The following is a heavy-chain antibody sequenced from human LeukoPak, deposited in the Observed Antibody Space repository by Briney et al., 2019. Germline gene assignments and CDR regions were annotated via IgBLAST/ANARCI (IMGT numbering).Heavy chain of an antibody. CDR1: GFIFNNYA. D-gene: IGHD2-2*01. Sequence: GGSLRLSCAASGFIFNNYAMTWVRQAPGKGLDWVSTIGGGGATTYYAESVKGRFTISRDNSKSTLYLQMNSLRDEDTAVYYCAREGGTGGYCSSTSCYGARYFDLWGRGTLVTVSS. V-gene: IGHV3-23*01. CDR3: AREGGTGGYCSSTSCYGARYFDL. J-gene: IGHJ2*01. CDR2: IGGGGATT.